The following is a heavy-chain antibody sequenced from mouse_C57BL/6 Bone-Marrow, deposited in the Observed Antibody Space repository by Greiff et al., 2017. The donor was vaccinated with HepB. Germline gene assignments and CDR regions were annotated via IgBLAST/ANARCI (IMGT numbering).Heavy chain of an antibody. J-gene: IGHJ2*01. CDR3: ARDEDDYYGSSLTGGYYFDY. CDR1: GFTFSSYA. Sequence: EVKLMESGGGLVKPGGSLKLSCAASGFTFSSYAMSWVRQTPEKRLEWVATISDGGSYTYYPDNVKGRFTISRDNAKNNLYLQMSHLKSEDTAMYYCARDEDDYYGSSLTGGYYFDYWGQGTTLTVSS. V-gene: IGHV5-4*01. D-gene: IGHD1-1*01. CDR2: ISDGGSYT.